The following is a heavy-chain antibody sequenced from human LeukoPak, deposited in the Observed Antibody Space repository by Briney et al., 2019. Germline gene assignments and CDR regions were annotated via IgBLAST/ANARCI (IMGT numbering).Heavy chain of an antibody. V-gene: IGHV3-33*01. CDR2: IWYDGSNK. CDR3: ARELGYYGSGTMYYFDY. J-gene: IGHJ4*02. Sequence: GSLRLSCAASGFTFSSYGMHWVRQAPGKGLEWVAVIWYDGSNKYYADSVKGRFTISRDNSKNTLYLQMNSLRAEDTAVYYCARELGYYGSGTMYYFDYWGQGTLVTVSS. CDR1: GFTFSSYG. D-gene: IGHD3-10*01.